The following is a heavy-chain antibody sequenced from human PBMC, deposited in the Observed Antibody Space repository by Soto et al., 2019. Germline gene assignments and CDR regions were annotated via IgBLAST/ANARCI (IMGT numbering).Heavy chain of an antibody. CDR2: ISYDGSNK. J-gene: IGHJ4*02. CDR3: AKDSIYDSSGYPLDY. Sequence: QVQLVESGGGVVQPGRSLRLSCAASGFTFSSYGMHWVRQAPGKGLEWVAVISYDGSNKYYADSVKGRFTISRDNSXXTLYLQMNSLRAEDTAVYYCAKDSIYDSSGYPLDYWGQGTLVTVSS. D-gene: IGHD3-22*01. V-gene: IGHV3-30*18. CDR1: GFTFSSYG.